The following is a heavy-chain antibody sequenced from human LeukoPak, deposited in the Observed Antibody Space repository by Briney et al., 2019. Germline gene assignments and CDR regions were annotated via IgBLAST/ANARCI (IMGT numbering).Heavy chain of an antibody. CDR3: VTADFGV. V-gene: IGHV3-66*01. CDR2: IYSGGST. Sequence: PGGSLRLSCTVSGFTVSSNYMSWVRQAPGKGLEWVSVIYSGGSTNYADSVKGRFTISRDNSKNTVYLQMNSLRAEDTAVYYCVTADFGVWGQGTLVTVSS. J-gene: IGHJ4*02. D-gene: IGHD3-10*01. CDR1: GFTVSSNY.